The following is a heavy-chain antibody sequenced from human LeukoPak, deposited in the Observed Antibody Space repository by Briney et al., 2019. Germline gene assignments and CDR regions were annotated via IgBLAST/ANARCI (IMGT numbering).Heavy chain of an antibody. CDR3: TTSGTSSAYDSLGY. J-gene: IGHJ4*02. V-gene: IGHV3-15*07. D-gene: IGHD5-12*01. CDR1: GFTFSSAW. Sequence: GGSLRLSCAAPGFTFSSAWMNWVRQAPGKGLEWVGRIKSKAYGGAIDYAAPVKGRFTISRDDSENTLYLQMNSLRIDDTAVYYCTTSGTSSAYDSLGYWGQGTLVTVSS. CDR2: IKSKAYGGAI.